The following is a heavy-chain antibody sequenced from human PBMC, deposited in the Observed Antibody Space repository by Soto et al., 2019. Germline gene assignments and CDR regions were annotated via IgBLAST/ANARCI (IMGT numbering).Heavy chain of an antibody. D-gene: IGHD6-19*01. CDR1: GFTVSRNY. CDR2: SYSGRST. Sequence: EVQLVETGGALIQPGGSLRLSCAASGFTVSRNYINWVRQAPGRGLEWVSVSYSGRSTYYADSVRGRFTISRDNSDNMLYLHMTSLRAEDTAKYYCARGKRRAVAEKGGYFGLDVWGQGTTVTVSS. V-gene: IGHV3-53*02. CDR3: ARGKRRAVAEKGGYFGLDV. J-gene: IGHJ6*02.